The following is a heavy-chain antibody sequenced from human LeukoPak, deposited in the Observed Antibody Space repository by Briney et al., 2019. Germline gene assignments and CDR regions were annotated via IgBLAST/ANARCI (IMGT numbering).Heavy chain of an antibody. CDR3: ARDLVTVTKGFDI. CDR2: ISYIGTT. J-gene: IGHJ3*02. Sequence: SETLPLTCAVSDDSFSSHYWTWIRQPPGKGLEWIGYISYIGTTNYNPSLKSRVTISIDTSKNQFSLKLSSVTAADTAVYYCARDLVTVTKGFDIWGQGTMVSVSS. D-gene: IGHD4-17*01. V-gene: IGHV4-59*11. CDR1: DDSFSSHY.